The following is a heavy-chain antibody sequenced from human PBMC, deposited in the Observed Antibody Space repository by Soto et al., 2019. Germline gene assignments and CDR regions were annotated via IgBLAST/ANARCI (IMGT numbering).Heavy chain of an antibody. Sequence: QVQLVQSGAEVKKPGASVKVSCKASGYTFTSYGISWVRQAPGQGPEWMGRISTYNGNTNYVQRLKGRVTTTTDTSTNPAYMELRSLRYDGTAVYFCARDPGYSTTWHQAFDRWGQGTMVTVSS. CDR3: ARDPGYSTTWHQAFDR. D-gene: IGHD6-13*01. CDR1: GYTFTSYG. J-gene: IGHJ3*02. V-gene: IGHV1-18*01. CDR2: ISTYNGNT.